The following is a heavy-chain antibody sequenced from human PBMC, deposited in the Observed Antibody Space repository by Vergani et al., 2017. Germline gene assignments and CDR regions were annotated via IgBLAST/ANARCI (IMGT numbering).Heavy chain of an antibody. D-gene: IGHD3-22*01. CDR1: GGSISSYY. J-gene: IGHJ3*02. CDR3: ARADTYYYDSSGYSDDAFDI. CDR2: IYYSGST. Sequence: QVQLQESGPGLVKPSETLSLTCTVSGGSISSYYWSWIRQPPGKGLEWIGYIYYSGSTNYNPSLKSRVTISVDTSKNQFSLKLSSVTAADTAVYYCARADTYYYDSSGYSDDAFDIWGQGTMVTVSS. V-gene: IGHV4-59*01.